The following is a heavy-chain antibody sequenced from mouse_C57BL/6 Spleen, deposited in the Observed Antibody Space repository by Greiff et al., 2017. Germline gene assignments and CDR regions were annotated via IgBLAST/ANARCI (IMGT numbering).Heavy chain of an antibody. Sequence: QVQLQQSGPELVKPGASVKISCKASGYAFSSSWMNWVKQRPGKGLERIGRVYPGDGDTNYNGKFKGKATLTADKSSSTAYMQLSSLTSEDSAVYFCARPYGNYVDYYAMDYWGQGTSVTVSS. J-gene: IGHJ4*01. CDR2: VYPGDGDT. D-gene: IGHD2-1*01. V-gene: IGHV1-82*01. CDR3: ARPYGNYVDYYAMDY. CDR1: GYAFSSSW.